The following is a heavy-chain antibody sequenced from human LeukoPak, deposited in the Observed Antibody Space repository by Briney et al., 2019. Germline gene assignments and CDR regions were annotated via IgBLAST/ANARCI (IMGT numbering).Heavy chain of an antibody. CDR1: GFTFSSYS. J-gene: IGHJ6*02. Sequence: GGSLRLSCAASGFTFSSYSMDWVRHAPGNGLEWVSSISSSSSYIYYADSVKGRFTISRDNAKNSLYLQMNSLRAEDTAVYYCARVVVVAAPYHYYGMDVWGQGTTVTVSS. D-gene: IGHD2-15*01. CDR3: ARVVVVAAPYHYYGMDV. V-gene: IGHV3-21*01. CDR2: ISSSSSYI.